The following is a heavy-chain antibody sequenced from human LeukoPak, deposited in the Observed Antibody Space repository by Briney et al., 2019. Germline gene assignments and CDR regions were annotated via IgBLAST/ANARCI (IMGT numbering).Heavy chain of an antibody. CDR2: IYYSGST. J-gene: IGHJ4*02. Sequence: PSETLSLTCTVSGGSISSYYWSWIRQPPGKGLEWIGYIYYSGSTNFNPSLKSRVTISVDTSKNQFSLKLSSVTAADTAVYYCARHSRLDKSSLSWADYWGQGTLVTVSS. CDR1: GGSISSYY. V-gene: IGHV4-59*08. D-gene: IGHD2-2*03. CDR3: ARHSRLDKSSLSWADY.